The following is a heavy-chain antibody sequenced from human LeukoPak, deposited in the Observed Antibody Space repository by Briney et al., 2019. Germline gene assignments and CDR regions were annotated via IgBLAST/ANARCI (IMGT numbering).Heavy chain of an antibody. Sequence: GGSLRLSCAASGFTFSSYAMSWVRQAPGKGLEWVAVISYDRSNKYYADSVKGRFTSSRDNSKNTLDLQMNSLRAEDTAVYSCARDGYYYDSSGYYYQVAISYAFDIWGQGTMVTVCS. J-gene: IGHJ3*02. D-gene: IGHD3-22*01. CDR1: GFTFSSYA. CDR2: ISYDRSNK. V-gene: IGHV3-30*04. CDR3: ARDGYYYDSSGYYYQVAISYAFDI.